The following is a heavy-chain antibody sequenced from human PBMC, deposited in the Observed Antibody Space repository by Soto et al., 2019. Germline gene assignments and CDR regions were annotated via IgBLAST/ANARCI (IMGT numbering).Heavy chain of an antibody. CDR2: IYYSGNT. Sequence: QVRLQEWGPGLVKPSQTLSLKCSVSGGSITTGGRYWSWIRQLPGKGLEWIGDIYYSGNTYYNASLKSRVTISVEVAKNQFSLKLIAVTVADTAVYYFAQALVFTGGDGLDIWGQGRLVTVSS. V-gene: IGHV4-31*02. J-gene: IGHJ3*02. CDR3: AQALVFTGGDGLDI. D-gene: IGHD1-1*01. CDR1: GGSITTGGRY.